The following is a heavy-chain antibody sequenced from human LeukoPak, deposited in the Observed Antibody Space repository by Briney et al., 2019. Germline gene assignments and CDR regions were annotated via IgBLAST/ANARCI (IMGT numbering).Heavy chain of an antibody. J-gene: IGHJ5*02. CDR3: ARDPVTERWGWFDP. D-gene: IGHD1-1*01. V-gene: IGHV4-59*01. CDR1: GGSISSYY. CDR2: IYNSIGGST. Sequence: SETLSLTCTVSGGSISSYYWCWIRQPPGKGLEWIGYIYNSIGGSTNYNPSLKSRVSISVDTSKNEVSLRLTSVTAADTAVYYCARDPVTERWGWFDPWGQGTLVTVSS.